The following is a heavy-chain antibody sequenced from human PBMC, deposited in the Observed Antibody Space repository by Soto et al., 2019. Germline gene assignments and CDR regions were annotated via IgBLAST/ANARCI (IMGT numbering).Heavy chain of an antibody. D-gene: IGHD2-8*01. CDR1: GDTFGIYT. J-gene: IGHJ4*02. Sequence: VQLVQSQAEVRKPGSSVKVSCKTYGDTFGIYTFSWVRQAPGRGLEWMGRLATFLGRGRHAQTFAGRLTITADTPTTTVSMDLTTLRSDDTATSCRGRGENGAVGDVWGQGSLVIVSS. CDR3: GRGENGAVGDV. CDR2: LATFLGRG. V-gene: IGHV1-69*08.